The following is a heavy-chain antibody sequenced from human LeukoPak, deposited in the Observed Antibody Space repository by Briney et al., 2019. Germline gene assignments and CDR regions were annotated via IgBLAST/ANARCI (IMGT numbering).Heavy chain of an antibody. D-gene: IGHD4-17*01. Sequence: GGSLRLSCAASGFTFSSYGMHWVRQAPDKGLEGVAFIRYHGSDKYYADSVKGRFTISRDNSKNTLYLQMDSLRAEDTAVYYCANAPYGDWSFDFWGQGTLVTVSS. CDR3: ANAPYGDWSFDF. J-gene: IGHJ4*02. V-gene: IGHV3-30*02. CDR1: GFTFSSYG. CDR2: IRYHGSDK.